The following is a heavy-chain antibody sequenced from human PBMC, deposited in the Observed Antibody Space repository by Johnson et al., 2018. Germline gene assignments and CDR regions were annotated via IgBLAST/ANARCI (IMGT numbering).Heavy chain of an antibody. CDR2: ISWNSGSI. Sequence: VQLVESGGGLIQPGGSLRLSCAASGFTFDDYAMHWVRQAPGKGLEWVSGISWNSGSIGYADSVKGRFTISRDNAKNSRYLQMNSLRAEDTALYYCAKDKTAYYYGSGSPDAFDIWGQGTMVTVSS. CDR1: GFTFDDYA. V-gene: IGHV3-9*01. D-gene: IGHD3-10*01. J-gene: IGHJ3*02. CDR3: AKDKTAYYYGSGSPDAFDI.